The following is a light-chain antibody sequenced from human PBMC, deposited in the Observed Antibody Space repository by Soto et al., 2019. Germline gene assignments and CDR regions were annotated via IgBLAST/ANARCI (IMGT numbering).Light chain of an antibody. CDR2: GVS. Sequence: EIVMTQSPDTLSVSPGERATLSCRASESVRSNLAWYQQKPGQAPRLLIYGVSTRATGIPASFSGSGSETEFTLTISNLPSEDFAFYYCQQYVNWPPWTFGQGTKVQIK. CDR1: ESVRSN. V-gene: IGKV3-15*01. CDR3: QQYVNWPPWT. J-gene: IGKJ1*01.